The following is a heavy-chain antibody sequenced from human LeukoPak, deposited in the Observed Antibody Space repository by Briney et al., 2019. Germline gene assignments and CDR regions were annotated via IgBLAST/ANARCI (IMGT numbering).Heavy chain of an antibody. CDR3: ASGVLLGSFDY. CDR2: IIPLFGKP. V-gene: IGHV1-69*13. CDR1: GYTFTGYS. D-gene: IGHD3-16*01. Sequence: SVKVSCKASGYTFTGYSMHWVRQAPGQGLEWMGGIIPLFGKPNYAQKFQGRLTITADDSTSTAYMELSSLRSEDTAIYYCASGVLLGSFDYWGQGTLVTVSS. J-gene: IGHJ4*02.